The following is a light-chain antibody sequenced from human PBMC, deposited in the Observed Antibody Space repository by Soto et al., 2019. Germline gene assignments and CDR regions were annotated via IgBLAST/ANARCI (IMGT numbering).Light chain of an antibody. V-gene: IGKV3-11*01. J-gene: IGKJ3*01. CDR2: EAS. Sequence: EIVLTQSPDTLSLSPGERATLSCRASQSVGSNFAWYQQKPGQAPRLLIYEASKRATGIPARFSGSGSGTDFTLTISSLEPDDFAVYYCQQRGIWTPLFTFGPGTKVDFK. CDR3: QQRGIWTPLFT. CDR1: QSVGSN.